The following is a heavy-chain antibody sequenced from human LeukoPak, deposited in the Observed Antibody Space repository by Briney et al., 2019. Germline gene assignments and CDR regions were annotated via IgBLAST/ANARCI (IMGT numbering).Heavy chain of an antibody. V-gene: IGHV4-39*01. D-gene: IGHD6-19*01. J-gene: IGHJ4*02. CDR2: ISYRGSI. CDR3: ARQLGSGLDY. Sequence: SETLSLTCTVSGGSINSDSYYWGWIRQPPGKGLEWIATISYRGSIYYNPSLKSRITISVYTSKNQISLRLRSVTAADTAVFYCARQLGSGLDYWGQGTPVTVSS. CDR1: GGSINSDSYY.